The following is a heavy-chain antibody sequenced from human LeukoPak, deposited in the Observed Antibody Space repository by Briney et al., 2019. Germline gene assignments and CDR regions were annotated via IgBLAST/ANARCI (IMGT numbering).Heavy chain of an antibody. J-gene: IGHJ4*02. Sequence: AGGSVSLSYAASGFSCSSYWKNWMRQAPGKGLEWVADIKQDGSEKYYVDSVKGRFTISRDNAKNSLYLQLNSLRAEDTAVYYCASGQRRDGYYIYPLFDYWGQGTLVTVSS. CDR1: GFSCSSYW. CDR2: IKQDGSEK. CDR3: ASGQRRDGYYIYPLFDY. D-gene: IGHD5-24*01. V-gene: IGHV3-7*01.